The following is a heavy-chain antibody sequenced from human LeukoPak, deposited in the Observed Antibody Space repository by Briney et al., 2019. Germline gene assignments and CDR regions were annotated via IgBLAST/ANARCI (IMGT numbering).Heavy chain of an antibody. Sequence: ASVTVSCKASGYTFTGYYMHWVRQAPGQGLEWMGWINPNSGGTNYAQKFQGWVTMTRDTSISTAYMELSRLRSDDTAVYYCARTPLPLKTYHYGSGSYYPPYYYYGMDVWGQGTTVTVSS. D-gene: IGHD3-10*01. V-gene: IGHV1-2*04. CDR2: INPNSGGT. J-gene: IGHJ6*02. CDR1: GYTFTGYY. CDR3: ARTPLPLKTYHYGSGSYYPPYYYYGMDV.